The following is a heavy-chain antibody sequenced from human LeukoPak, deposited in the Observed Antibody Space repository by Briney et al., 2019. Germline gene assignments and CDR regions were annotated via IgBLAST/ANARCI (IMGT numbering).Heavy chain of an antibody. CDR1: GYTFTSYG. CDR3: ARDRSPRGHYDILTGYYYYYYYYMDV. V-gene: IGHV1-18*01. D-gene: IGHD3-9*01. J-gene: IGHJ6*03. Sequence: ASVKVSCKASGYTFTSYGISWVRQAPGQGLEWMGWISAYNGNTNYAQKLQGRVTMTTDTSTSTAYMELRSLRSDDTAVYYCARDRSPRGHYDILTGYYYYYYYYMDVWGKGTTVTVSS. CDR2: ISAYNGNT.